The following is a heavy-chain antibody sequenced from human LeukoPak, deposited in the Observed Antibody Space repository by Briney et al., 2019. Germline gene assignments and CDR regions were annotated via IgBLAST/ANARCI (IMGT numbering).Heavy chain of an antibody. J-gene: IGHJ6*03. CDR3: ARAMYSSGFYMDV. CDR1: GFTFSSYW. CDR2: INSDGSST. V-gene: IGHV3-74*01. Sequence: PGGSLRLSCAASGFTFSSYWMHWVRQAPGKGLVWVPRINSDGSSTSYADSVKGRFTISRDNAKNALYLQMNSLRAEDTAVYYCARAMYSSGFYMDVWGKGTTVTVSS. D-gene: IGHD6-19*01.